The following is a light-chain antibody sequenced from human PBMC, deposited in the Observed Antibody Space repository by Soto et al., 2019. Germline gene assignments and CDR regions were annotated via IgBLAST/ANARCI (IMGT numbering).Light chain of an antibody. Sequence: QSVLTQPPSVSGAPGQRVTISCTGSSSNIGAGYDVHWYQQLPGTAPKLLIYGDSNRPSGVPDRFSGSKSGTSASLAITGVQAEDEADYCYPSYYSSLNGYVVFGGGTKLTVL. CDR3: PSYYSSLNGYVV. CDR2: GDS. CDR1: SSNIGAGYD. V-gene: IGLV1-40*01. J-gene: IGLJ2*01.